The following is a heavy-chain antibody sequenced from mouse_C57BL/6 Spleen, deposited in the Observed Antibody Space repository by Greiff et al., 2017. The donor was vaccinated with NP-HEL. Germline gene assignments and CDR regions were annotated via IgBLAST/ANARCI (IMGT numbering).Heavy chain of an antibody. CDR1: GYAFSSSW. D-gene: IGHD2-4*01. J-gene: IGHJ3*01. CDR3: ARGFDYAWFAY. V-gene: IGHV1-82*01. Sequence: VQLQQSGPELVKPGASVKISCKASGYAFSSSWMNWVKQRPGKGLEWIGRISPGDGDTNYNGKFKGKATLTADKSSSTAYMQLSSRTSEDSAVYFCARGFDYAWFAYWGQGTLVTVSA. CDR2: ISPGDGDT.